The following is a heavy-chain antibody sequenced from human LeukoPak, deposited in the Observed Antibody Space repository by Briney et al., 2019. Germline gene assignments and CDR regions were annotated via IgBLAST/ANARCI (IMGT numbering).Heavy chain of an antibody. CDR1: GFPVSSNY. D-gene: IGHD3-10*02. CDR3: ASNYYVTKAAFDI. CDR2: IYSGGST. V-gene: IGHV3-53*01. Sequence: GSLRLSCAASGFPVSSNYMSWVRQAPGKGLEWVSVIYSGGSTYCADSVKGRFTISRDKSKNMLYLQMNSLRAEDTAVYYCASNYYVTKAAFDIWGQGTMVTVSS. J-gene: IGHJ3*02.